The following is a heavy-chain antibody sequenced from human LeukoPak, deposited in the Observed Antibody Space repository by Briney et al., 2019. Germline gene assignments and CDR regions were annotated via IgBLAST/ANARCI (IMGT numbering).Heavy chain of an antibody. D-gene: IGHD1-26*01. J-gene: IGHJ5*02. V-gene: IGHV1-69*13. CDR3: GLGGYWFDP. Sequence: SVKVSCKASGYTFTSYGISWVRQAPGQGLEWMGGIIPIFGTANYAQKFQGRVTITADESTSTAYMELSSLRSEDTAVYYCGLGGYWFDPWGQGTLVTVSS. CDR1: GYTFTSYG. CDR2: IIPIFGTA.